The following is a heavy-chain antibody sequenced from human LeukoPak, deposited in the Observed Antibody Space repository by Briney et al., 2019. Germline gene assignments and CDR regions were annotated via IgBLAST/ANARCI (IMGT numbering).Heavy chain of an antibody. CDR3: AKDRNYDFWSGYYYYGMDV. Sequence: GGSLRLSCAASGFTFSSYGMHWVRQAPGKGLEWVAVISYDGSNKYYADSVKGRFTISRDNSKNTLYLQMNSLRAEDPAVYYCAKDRNYDFWSGYYYYGMDVWGQGTTVTVSS. J-gene: IGHJ6*02. V-gene: IGHV3-30*18. CDR1: GFTFSSYG. D-gene: IGHD3-3*01. CDR2: ISYDGSNK.